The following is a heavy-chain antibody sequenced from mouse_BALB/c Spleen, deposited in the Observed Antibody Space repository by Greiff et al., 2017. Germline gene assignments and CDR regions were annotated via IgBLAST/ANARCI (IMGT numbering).Heavy chain of an antibody. CDR2: IRSKSNNYAT. CDR1: GFTFNTYA. Sequence: DVQLVESGGGLVQPKGSLKLSCAASGFTFNTYAMNWVRQAPGKGLEWVARIRSKSNNYATYYADSVKDRFTISRDDSQSMLYLQMNNLKTEDTAMYYCVRQDYRYDGGTWFAYWGQGTLVTVSA. J-gene: IGHJ3*01. D-gene: IGHD2-14*01. V-gene: IGHV10-1*02. CDR3: VRQDYRYDGGTWFAY.